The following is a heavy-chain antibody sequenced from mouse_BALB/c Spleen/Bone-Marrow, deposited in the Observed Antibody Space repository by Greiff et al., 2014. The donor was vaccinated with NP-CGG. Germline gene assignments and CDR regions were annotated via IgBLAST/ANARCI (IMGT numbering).Heavy chain of an antibody. CDR3: AREYGYFDV. CDR1: GFTFTDYY. CDR2: IRNKASGYTT. Sequence: EVMLVGSGGGLVQPGGSLRLSCATSGFTFTDYYMSWVRQPPGKALEWLGFIRNKASGYTTDYSASVKGRFTISRDNSQSILYLQMNTLRAEDSATYYCAREYGYFDVWGAGTTVTVSS. D-gene: IGHD1-1*02. J-gene: IGHJ1*01. V-gene: IGHV7-3*02.